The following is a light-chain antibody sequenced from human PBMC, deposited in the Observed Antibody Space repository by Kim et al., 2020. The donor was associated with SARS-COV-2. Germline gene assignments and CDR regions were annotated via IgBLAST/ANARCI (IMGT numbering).Light chain of an antibody. Sequence: QTASITCSGDKLGDKYACWYQQKPGQSPVVVIYQDSKRPSGIPERFSGSNSGNTATLTISGTQAMDEADYYCQAWDSSTAVFGTGTKVTVL. CDR1: KLGDKY. V-gene: IGLV3-1*01. J-gene: IGLJ1*01. CDR2: QDS. CDR3: QAWDSSTAV.